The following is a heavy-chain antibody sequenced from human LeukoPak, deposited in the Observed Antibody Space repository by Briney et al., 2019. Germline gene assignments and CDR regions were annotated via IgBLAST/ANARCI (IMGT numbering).Heavy chain of an antibody. CDR1: GGTFSSYA. D-gene: IGHD3-10*01. CDR3: AREGLWFGELLYYFDY. Sequence: EASVKVSCKASGGTFSSYAISGVRQAPGQGLEWMGGIIPIFGTANYAQKFQGRVTITADKSTSTAYMELSSLRSEDTAVYYCAREGLWFGELLYYFDYWGQGTLVTVSS. CDR2: IIPIFGTA. V-gene: IGHV1-69*06. J-gene: IGHJ4*02.